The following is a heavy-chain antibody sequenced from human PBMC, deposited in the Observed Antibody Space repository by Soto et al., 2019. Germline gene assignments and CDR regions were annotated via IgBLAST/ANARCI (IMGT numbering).Heavy chain of an antibody. D-gene: IGHD3-22*01. J-gene: IGHJ4*02. V-gene: IGHV1-18*01. CDR3: ARAGQYYDSSGYAN. Sequence: QVKLVQSGTEVKKPGASMKVSCKASGYSFATSGISWVRQAPGQGLEWMGWISAYNGNTNYDQKLQDRVTMTTDTSTSTAYLELRSLRSDDTAVYYCARAGQYYDSSGYANCGQGTLVTVSS. CDR2: ISAYNGNT. CDR1: GYSFATSG.